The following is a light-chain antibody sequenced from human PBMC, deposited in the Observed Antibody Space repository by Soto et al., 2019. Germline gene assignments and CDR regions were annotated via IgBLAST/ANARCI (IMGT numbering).Light chain of an antibody. CDR2: EVT. CDR1: SSDVGAYDY. V-gene: IGLV2-14*01. CDR3: RSYTRISTYV. Sequence: QSALPQPASVSGSLGQSITISCTGTSSDVGAYDYVSWYQQHPGKAPKLMIYEVTNRPSGVSNRFSGSKSGNTASLTIAWLQAEDEADYYCRSYTRISTYVFGSGTKVTVL. J-gene: IGLJ1*01.